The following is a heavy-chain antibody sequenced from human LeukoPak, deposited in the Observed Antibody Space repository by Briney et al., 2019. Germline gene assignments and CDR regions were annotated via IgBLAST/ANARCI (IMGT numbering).Heavy chain of an antibody. J-gene: IGHJ4*02. CDR1: GYTFTGYY. Sequence: ASVKVSCKASGYTFTGYYMRWVRQAPGQGLEWMGWINPNSGGTNYAQKFQGRVTMTRDTSISTAYMELSRLGSDDTAVYYCARVPEYSSSSFNYWGQGTLVTVSS. D-gene: IGHD6-6*01. CDR2: INPNSGGT. CDR3: ARVPEYSSSSFNY. V-gene: IGHV1-2*02.